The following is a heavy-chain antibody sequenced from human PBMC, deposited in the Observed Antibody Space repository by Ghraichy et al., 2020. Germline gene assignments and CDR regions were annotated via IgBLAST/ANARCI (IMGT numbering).Heavy chain of an antibody. CDR3: AKVSLSDYVTYFDY. CDR1: AFTFRSYA. Sequence: GSLRLSCAASAFTFRSYAMSWVRQAPGKGLEWVSDIRGSGGSTYYADSVKGRFTISRDKSKNTLYLQMNSLRAEDTAVYYCAKVSLSDYVTYFDYWGQGTLVTVSS. V-gene: IGHV3-23*01. J-gene: IGHJ4*02. CDR2: IRGSGGST. D-gene: IGHD4-17*01.